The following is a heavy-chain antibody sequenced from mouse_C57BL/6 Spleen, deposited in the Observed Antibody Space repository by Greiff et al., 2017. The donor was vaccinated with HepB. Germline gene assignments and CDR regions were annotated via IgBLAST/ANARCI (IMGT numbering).Heavy chain of an antibody. J-gene: IGHJ4*01. D-gene: IGHD1-1*01. CDR2: IYPGDGDT. CDR1: GYAFSSYW. V-gene: IGHV1-80*01. Sequence: VQLQQSGAELVKPGASVKISCKASGYAFSSYWMNWVKQRPGKGLEWIGQIYPGDGDTNYNGKFKGKATLTADKSSRTAYMQLSSLTSEDSAVYFCARWDYYGSSYGAMDYLGQGTSVTVSS. CDR3: ARWDYYGSSYGAMDY.